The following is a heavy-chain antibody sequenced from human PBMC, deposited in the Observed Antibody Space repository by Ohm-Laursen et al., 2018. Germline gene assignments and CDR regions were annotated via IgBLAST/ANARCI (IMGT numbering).Heavy chain of an antibody. Sequence: SLRLSCAASGFTFDDYAMHWVRQAPGKGLEWVSGISWNSGSIGYADSVKGRFTISRDNAKNSLYLQMNSLRAEDTAVYYCARYIAAAGAAQLDYWGQGTLVTVSS. CDR2: ISWNSGSI. J-gene: IGHJ4*02. CDR3: ARYIAAAGAAQLDY. D-gene: IGHD6-13*01. V-gene: IGHV3-9*01. CDR1: GFTFDDYA.